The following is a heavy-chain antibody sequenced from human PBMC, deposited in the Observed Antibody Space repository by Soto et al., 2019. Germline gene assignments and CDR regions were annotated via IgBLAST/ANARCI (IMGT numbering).Heavy chain of an antibody. J-gene: IGHJ5*02. CDR2: ISWNSGSI. CDR1: GFTFDYYA. V-gene: IGHV3-9*01. D-gene: IGHD6-13*01. Sequence: GGSLRLSCAASGFTFDYYAMHWVRQSPGKGLEWVSGISWNSGSIGYADSVKGRFTISRDNAKNSLYLQMNSLRAEDTALYYCAKDVIAAAGISNWFDPWGQGTLVTVSS. CDR3: AKDVIAAAGISNWFDP.